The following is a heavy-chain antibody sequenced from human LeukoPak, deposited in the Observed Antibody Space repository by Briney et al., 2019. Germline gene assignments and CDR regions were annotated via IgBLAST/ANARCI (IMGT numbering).Heavy chain of an antibody. Sequence: ASVKVSCKASGYTFTSYGISWVRQAPGQGLEWMGWISAYNGNTNYAQKLQGRVTMTTDTSTSTAYMELRSLRSDDTAVYYCARSYDYVWGSYRYFDYWGQGTLVTVSS. J-gene: IGHJ4*02. CDR3: ARSYDYVWGSYRYFDY. D-gene: IGHD3-16*02. CDR2: ISAYNGNT. CDR1: GYTFTSYG. V-gene: IGHV1-18*01.